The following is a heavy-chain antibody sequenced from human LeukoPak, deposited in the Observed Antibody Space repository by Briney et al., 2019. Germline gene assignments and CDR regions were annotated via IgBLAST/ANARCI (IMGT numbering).Heavy chain of an antibody. J-gene: IGHJ4*02. CDR1: GFTFSSYA. D-gene: IGHD2-2*01. Sequence: GGSLRLSCAASGFTFSSYAMTWVRQAPGKGLEWVSAISGSGGSTYYTDSVKGRFTISRDNSKKTLYLQMNSLRAEDTAVYYCAKGDLGYCSSTNCNDYWGQGTLVTISS. CDR2: ISGSGGST. CDR3: AKGDLGYCSSTNCNDY. V-gene: IGHV3-23*01.